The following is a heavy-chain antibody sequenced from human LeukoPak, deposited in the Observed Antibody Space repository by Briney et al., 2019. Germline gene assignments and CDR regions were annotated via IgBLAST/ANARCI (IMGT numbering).Heavy chain of an antibody. D-gene: IGHD3-10*01. Sequence: GGSLRLSCAASGFTFSSYEMNWVRQAPGKGLEWVSYISGSGSTIYYADSVKGRFTISRDNAKNSLYLQMNSLRAEDTAVYYCARAKPKNMVRGLIMRRESRYYFDYWGQGTLVTVSS. J-gene: IGHJ4*02. CDR3: ARAKPKNMVRGLIMRRESRYYFDY. CDR1: GFTFSSYE. CDR2: ISGSGSTI. V-gene: IGHV3-48*03.